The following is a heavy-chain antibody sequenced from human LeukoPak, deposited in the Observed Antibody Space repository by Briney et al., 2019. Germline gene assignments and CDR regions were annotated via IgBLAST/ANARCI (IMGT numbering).Heavy chain of an antibody. J-gene: IGHJ5*02. D-gene: IGHD1-26*01. V-gene: IGHV3-11*01. CDR1: GFTFSDYY. CDR3: ARDPSTWELPDNWFDP. Sequence: PGGSLRLSCAASGFTFSDYYMSWIRQAPGKGLEWVSYISSSGSTIYYADSVKGRFTISRDNAKNSLYLQMNSLRAEDTAVYYCARDPSTWELPDNWFDPWGQGTLVTVSS. CDR2: ISSSGSTI.